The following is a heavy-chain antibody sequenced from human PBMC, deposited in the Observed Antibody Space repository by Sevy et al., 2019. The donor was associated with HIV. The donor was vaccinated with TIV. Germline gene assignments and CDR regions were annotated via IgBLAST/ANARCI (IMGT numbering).Heavy chain of an antibody. Sequence: GGSLRLSCVASGFTFSSYSMNWVRQAPGKGLEWVSYISSSSDSSTTVYYADSVKGRSSITKDNTKNSVHLQISSLRVEATAVYYCARPDLSGWYFDFWGHGTLVTVSS. J-gene: IGHJ4*01. CDR3: ARPDLSGWYFDF. CDR1: GFTFSSYS. V-gene: IGHV3-48*01. CDR2: ISSSSDSSTTV. D-gene: IGHD6-19*01.